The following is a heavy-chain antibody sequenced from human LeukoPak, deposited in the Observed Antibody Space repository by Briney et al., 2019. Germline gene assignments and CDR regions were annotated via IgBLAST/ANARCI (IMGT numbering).Heavy chain of an antibody. Sequence: PADTLSLTCTLSGGSIRSQYWRWTRHPPGRAREWSVYIYYSGSTKYNPSLKSRVTISVDTSKNQFSLKLSSVTAADTAVYYCARHGYDSSGYYYVMGDWGQGTLVTVSS. CDR1: GGSIRSQY. J-gene: IGHJ4*02. CDR3: ARHGYDSSGYYYVMGD. D-gene: IGHD3-22*01. CDR2: IYYSGST. V-gene: IGHV4-59*08.